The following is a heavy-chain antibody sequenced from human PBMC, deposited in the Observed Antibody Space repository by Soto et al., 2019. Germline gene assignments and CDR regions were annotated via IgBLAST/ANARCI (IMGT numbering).Heavy chain of an antibody. CDR3: ERDTSKGWFDP. CDR1: GGSISSYY. J-gene: IGHJ5*02. D-gene: IGHD3-16*01. Sequence: SETLSLTCTVSGGSISSYYWSWIRQPPGKGLEWIGYIYYSGSTNYNPSLKSRVTISVDTSKNQFSLKLSSVTAADTAVYYCERDTSKGWFDPWGQGTLVTVSS. V-gene: IGHV4-59*01. CDR2: IYYSGST.